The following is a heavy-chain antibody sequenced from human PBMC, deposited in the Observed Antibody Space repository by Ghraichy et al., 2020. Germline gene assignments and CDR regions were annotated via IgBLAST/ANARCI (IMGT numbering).Heavy chain of an antibody. D-gene: IGHD3-10*01. V-gene: IGHV3-21*01. J-gene: IGHJ6*02. CDR1: GFTFSSYS. CDR2: ISSSSSYI. CDR3: ARDWASGSRYGMDV. Sequence: GGSLRLSCAASGFTFSSYSMNWVHQAPGKGLEWVSSISSSSSYIYYADSVKGRFTISRDNAKNSLYLQMNSLRDEDTAVYYCARDWASGSRYGMDVWGPGTTVTVSS.